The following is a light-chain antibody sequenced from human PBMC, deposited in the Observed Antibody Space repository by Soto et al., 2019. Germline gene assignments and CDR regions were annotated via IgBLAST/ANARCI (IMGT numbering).Light chain of an antibody. Sequence: EVVMTQSPATLSVSPGERVTLSCRASQSVSSDLVWYQQKPGQAPRLLIYDASTRVTGIPARFSGSGSGTEFTLTISSLQSEDLAVYYCQQYSNWPRTFGQGSKVEIK. CDR2: DAS. CDR1: QSVSSD. CDR3: QQYSNWPRT. V-gene: IGKV3-15*01. J-gene: IGKJ1*01.